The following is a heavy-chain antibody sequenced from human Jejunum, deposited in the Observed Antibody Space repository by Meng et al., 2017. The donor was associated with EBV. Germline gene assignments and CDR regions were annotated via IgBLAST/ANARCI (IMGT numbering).Heavy chain of an antibody. CDR2: ISSGGTTI. D-gene: IGHD2-8*02. Sequence: VHLVRFGVGLFKPGGSLRLSCAVSGFTFSDYSMSWMRQAPGKGLEWVSYISSGGTTIYYADSVKGRFTISRDNGKNSLYLEMNSLRADDTAMYYCASPPGGGTGGYWGQGTLVTVSS. CDR1: GFTFSDYS. J-gene: IGHJ4*02. CDR3: ASPPGGGTGGY. V-gene: IGHV3-11*01.